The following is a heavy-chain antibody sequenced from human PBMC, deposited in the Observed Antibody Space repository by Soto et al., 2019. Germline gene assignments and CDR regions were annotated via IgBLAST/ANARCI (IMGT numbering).Heavy chain of an antibody. Sequence: QVQLVQSGAEVKKPGASVKVSCKASGYTFTSYAMHWVRQAPGQRLEWMGWINAGNGNTKYSQKFQGRVTITRDTSASTAYMELSSLRSEDTAVYYCARGGSRGPLLEWLSWGNWFDPWGQGTLVTVSS. J-gene: IGHJ5*02. CDR2: INAGNGNT. CDR1: GYTFTSYA. D-gene: IGHD3-3*01. CDR3: ARGGSRGPLLEWLSWGNWFDP. V-gene: IGHV1-3*01.